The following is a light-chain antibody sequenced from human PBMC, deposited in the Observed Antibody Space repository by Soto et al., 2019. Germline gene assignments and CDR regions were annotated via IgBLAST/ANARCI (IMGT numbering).Light chain of an antibody. J-gene: IGKJ1*01. V-gene: IGKV3-15*01. CDR2: GAS. CDR3: QQYNNWPPEGT. CDR1: QSVSSN. Sequence: EIGMTQSPATLSVSPGERATLSCRASQSVSSNLAWYQQKPGQAPRLRIYGASTRATGIPARFSGSGSGTELTLPISSLQAEDFAVYYCQQYNNWPPEGTFGQGTKVEIK.